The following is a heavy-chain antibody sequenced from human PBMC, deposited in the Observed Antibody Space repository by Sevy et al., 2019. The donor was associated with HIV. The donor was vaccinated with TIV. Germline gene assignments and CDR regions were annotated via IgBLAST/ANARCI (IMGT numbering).Heavy chain of an antibody. J-gene: IGHJ4*02. CDR3: TTADSSSWYGGRDY. D-gene: IGHD6-13*01. V-gene: IGHV3-15*07. CDR2: IKSKTDGGTT. Sequence: GGSLRLSCAASGFTFSNAWMNWVRQAPGKGLEWVGRIKSKTDGGTTDYAAPVKGRFTISRDDSKNTLYLQMNSLKTEDTAVYYGTTADSSSWYGGRDYWGQGTLVTVSS. CDR1: GFTFSNAW.